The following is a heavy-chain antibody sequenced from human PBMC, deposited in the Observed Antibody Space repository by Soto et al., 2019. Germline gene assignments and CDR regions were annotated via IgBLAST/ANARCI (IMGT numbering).Heavy chain of an antibody. V-gene: IGHV4-39*01. Sequence: QLQLQESGPGLVKPSETLSLTCTVSGGSISSSSYYWGWIRQPPGKGLEWVGSISYSGSTYYNPSLKSQVTISVHTSQCQFSAQLSCVPAADAAVDYCAVTYDILISYPDKIPSNEYWGKATLVTVSS. J-gene: IGHJ4*02. CDR1: GGSISSSSYY. CDR3: AVTYDILISYPDKIPSNEY. D-gene: IGHD3-9*01. CDR2: ISYSGST.